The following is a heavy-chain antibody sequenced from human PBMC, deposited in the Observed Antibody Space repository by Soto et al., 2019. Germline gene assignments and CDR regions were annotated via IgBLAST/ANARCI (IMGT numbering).Heavy chain of an antibody. Sequence: PSETLSLTCTVSGGSISSYYWSWIRQPPGKGLEWIGYIYCSGSTNYNPSLKSRVTISVDTSKNQFSLKLSSVTAADTAVYYCARIDYGGNSGHRRFDYWGQGTLVTVSS. CDR3: ARIDYGGNSGHRRFDY. CDR1: GGSISSYY. D-gene: IGHD4-17*01. V-gene: IGHV4-59*08. CDR2: IYCSGST. J-gene: IGHJ4*02.